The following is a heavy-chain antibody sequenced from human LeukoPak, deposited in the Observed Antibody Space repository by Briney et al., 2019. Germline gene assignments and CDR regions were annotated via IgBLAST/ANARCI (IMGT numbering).Heavy chain of an antibody. CDR1: GGSTTSYY. CDR3: ARDNYYDSSGYSRPLDY. Sequence: NTSETLSLTCTVPGGSTTSYYWSWIRQPPGKGLEWIGYIYYIGGTRYNPSLKSRVAISIDTSQNQFSLKLRSVTAADTAVYYCARDNYYDSSGYSRPLDYWGQGTLVTVSS. J-gene: IGHJ4*02. V-gene: IGHV4-59*01. D-gene: IGHD3-22*01. CDR2: IYYIGGT.